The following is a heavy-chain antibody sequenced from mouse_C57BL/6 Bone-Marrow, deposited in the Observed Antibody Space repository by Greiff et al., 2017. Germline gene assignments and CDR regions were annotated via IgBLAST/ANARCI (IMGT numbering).Heavy chain of an antibody. J-gene: IGHJ2*01. Sequence: QVQLQQPGAELVKPGASVKMSCKASGYTFTSYWITWVKQRPGQGLEWIGDIYPTSGRTNYNEKFKGKAILTVDTSSNTAYMQLSSLTSEDSAVFYCSTSEPLGRSFDYWGQGTTLTVSS. V-gene: IGHV1-55*01. CDR2: IYPTSGRT. CDR1: GYTFTSYW. CDR3: STSEPLGRSFDY. D-gene: IGHD4-1*01.